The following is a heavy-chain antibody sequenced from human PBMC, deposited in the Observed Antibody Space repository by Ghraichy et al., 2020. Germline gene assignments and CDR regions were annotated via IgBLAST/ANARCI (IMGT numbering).Heavy chain of an antibody. CDR2: ISGSGGST. CDR1: GFTFSSYA. CDR3: AKRTSSGWSDYNWFDP. Sequence: GGSLRLSCAASGFTFSSYAMSWVRQAPGKGLEWVSAISGSGGSTYYADSVKGRFTISRDNSKNTLYRQMNSLRAEDTAVYYCAKRTSSGWSDYNWFDPWGQGTLVTVSS. V-gene: IGHV3-23*01. D-gene: IGHD6-19*01. J-gene: IGHJ5*02.